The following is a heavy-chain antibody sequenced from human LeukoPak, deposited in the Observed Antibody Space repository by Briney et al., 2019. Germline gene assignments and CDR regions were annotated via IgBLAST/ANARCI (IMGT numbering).Heavy chain of an antibody. V-gene: IGHV3-30*02. D-gene: IGHD3-16*01. CDR2: IRYDSSSK. Sequence: GGSLRLSCAASGFTFSSYGMHWVRQAPGKGLEWVAFIRYDSSSKYYADSVRGRFTISRDNSKNTLYLQMNSLRAEGTAVYYCAKDSSVYNYDSRNLDYWGQGTLVTVSS. CDR3: AKDSSVYNYDSRNLDY. J-gene: IGHJ4*02. CDR1: GFTFSSYG.